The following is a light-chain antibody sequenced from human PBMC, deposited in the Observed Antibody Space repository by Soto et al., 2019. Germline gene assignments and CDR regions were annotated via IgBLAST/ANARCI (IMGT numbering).Light chain of an antibody. CDR2: GNN. CDR3: QSYDSSLSGVV. Sequence: QSVLTQPPSVSGAPGQRVTISCTGSSSNIGAGFDVHWYQHLPGTAPKLLIYGNNNRPSGVPDRFSGSKSGTSASLAITGLQAEDEADYYCQSYDSSLSGVVFGGGNKVTVL. J-gene: IGLJ2*01. CDR1: SSNIGAGFD. V-gene: IGLV1-40*01.